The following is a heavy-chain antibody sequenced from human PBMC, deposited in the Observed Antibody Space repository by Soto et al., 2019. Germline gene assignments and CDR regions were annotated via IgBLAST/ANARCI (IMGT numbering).Heavy chain of an antibody. CDR1: GFTVSSNY. D-gene: IGHD3-10*01. CDR3: ARRHYYGSD. CDR2: IYSGGST. Sequence: EVQLVESGGHLVQPGGSLRLSCAASGFTVSSNYMTWVRQAPGQGLECVSIIYSGGSTDYADSVKGRFTISRDNSKNTLYLQMNSPRAEDTAVYDCARRHYYGSDWGQGTLVTVSS. J-gene: IGHJ4*02. V-gene: IGHV3-66*04.